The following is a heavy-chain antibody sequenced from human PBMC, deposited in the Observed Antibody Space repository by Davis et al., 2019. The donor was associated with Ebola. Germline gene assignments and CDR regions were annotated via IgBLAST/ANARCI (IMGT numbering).Heavy chain of an antibody. CDR1: GGSISSSSYY. J-gene: IGHJ4*02. CDR3: ARIESPQGGYDSSGYYLDY. D-gene: IGHD3-22*01. Sequence: PGGSLRLSCTVSGGSISSSSYYWGWIRQPPGKGLEWIGSIYYSGSTSYNPSLKSRVTISVDTSKNQFSLKLSSVTAADTAVYYCARIESPQGGYDSSGYYLDYWGQGTLVTVSS. CDR2: IYYSGST. V-gene: IGHV4-39*01.